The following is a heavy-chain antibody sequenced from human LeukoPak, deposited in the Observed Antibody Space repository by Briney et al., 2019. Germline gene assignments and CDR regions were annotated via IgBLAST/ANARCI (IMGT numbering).Heavy chain of an antibody. CDR1: GFTFSSYA. CDR3: AKGSYDSSGYYSFDS. Sequence: GSLRLSCAASGFTFSSYAMSWVRQAPGKGLECVSIISGSGGSTYYADSVKGGFTISRDNSKNTLYLQMNSLRAEDTAVYYCAKGSYDSSGYYSFDSWGQGTLVTVSS. V-gene: IGHV3-23*01. D-gene: IGHD3-22*01. CDR2: ISGSGGST. J-gene: IGHJ4*02.